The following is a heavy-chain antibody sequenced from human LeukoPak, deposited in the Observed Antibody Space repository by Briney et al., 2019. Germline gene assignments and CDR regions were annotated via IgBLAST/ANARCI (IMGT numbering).Heavy chain of an antibody. J-gene: IGHJ4*02. CDR3: VKGQTSTWYYFDF. V-gene: IGHV3-23*01. CDR1: GFTFTNYA. D-gene: IGHD6-13*01. Sequence: GGSLRLSCAASGFTFTNYAMTWVRQAPGKGLEWVSGISGSGGSTYFADSVKGRLTISRDNSKNTLYLQMSSLRAEDTAVYYCVKGQTSTWYYFDFWGQGTLVTVSS. CDR2: ISGSGGST.